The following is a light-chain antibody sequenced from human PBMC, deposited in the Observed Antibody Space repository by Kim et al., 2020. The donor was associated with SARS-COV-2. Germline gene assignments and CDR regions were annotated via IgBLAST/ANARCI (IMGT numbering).Light chain of an antibody. V-gene: IGKV3-15*01. J-gene: IGKJ1*01. CDR3: QQYNNWPPWT. Sequence: EIAMTQSPATLSVSPGDSATLSCRASLSVSTNLAWYQQKPGQAPRLLIYGASTRATGTPARFSGSGSGTEFTLIISSLQSEDFAVYYCQQYNNWPPWTFGQGTKLEI. CDR1: LSVSTN. CDR2: GAS.